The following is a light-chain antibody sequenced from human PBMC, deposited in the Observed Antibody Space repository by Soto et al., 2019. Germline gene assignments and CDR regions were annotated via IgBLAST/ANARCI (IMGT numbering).Light chain of an antibody. CDR2: DAS. CDR1: QTVTNY. CDR3: QQRYSWPLT. Sequence: EIVLTQSPATLSLSPGERAILSCRASQTVTNYLAWYQQKPGQGPRLLIYDASNRAPGIPAKFSGSGSGTDFTLTISSLEPEDFAVYYCQQRYSWPLTVGGGTKVDIK. J-gene: IGKJ4*01. V-gene: IGKV3-11*01.